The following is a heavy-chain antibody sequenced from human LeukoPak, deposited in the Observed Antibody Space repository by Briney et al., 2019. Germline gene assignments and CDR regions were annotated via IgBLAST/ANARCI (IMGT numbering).Heavy chain of an antibody. Sequence: PGGSLRLSCAASGFTFSRNWMHWVRQAPGKGLVWVSRINSDGSITNYADSVKGRFTISRDNAKNTLYLQMSSLRAEDTAVYYCARDPIGGLYYYYMDVWGKGTTVTVSS. D-gene: IGHD4-23*01. CDR3: ARDPIGGLYYYYMDV. J-gene: IGHJ6*03. V-gene: IGHV3-74*01. CDR2: INSDGSIT. CDR1: GFTFSRNW.